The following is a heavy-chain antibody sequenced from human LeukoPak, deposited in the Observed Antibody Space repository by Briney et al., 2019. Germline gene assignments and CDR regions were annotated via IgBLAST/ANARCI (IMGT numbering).Heavy chain of an antibody. D-gene: IGHD6-19*01. CDR2: ITSSGSYI. J-gene: IGHJ4*02. V-gene: IGHV3-21*01. Sequence: GGSLRLSCAASGFTFSAYSMNWVRQAPGKGLEWVSSITSSGSYIHYADSVRGRFTISRDNAKNSLYLQMNSLRAEDTAVYYCARDGSSGWYWVDYWGQGTLVTVSS. CDR3: ARDGSSGWYWVDY. CDR1: GFTFSAYS.